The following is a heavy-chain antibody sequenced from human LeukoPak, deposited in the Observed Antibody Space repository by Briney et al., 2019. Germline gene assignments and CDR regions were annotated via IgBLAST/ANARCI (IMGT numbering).Heavy chain of an antibody. J-gene: IGHJ5*02. D-gene: IGHD3-10*01. CDR2: ISAYNGNT. Sequence: ASVKVSCKASGYTFTSYGISWVRQAPGQGLEWMGWISAYNGNTNYAQKLQGRVTMTTDTSTSTAYTELRSLRSDDTAVYYCALNYYGSGSYYTWGQGTLVTVSS. CDR1: GYTFTSYG. V-gene: IGHV1-18*01. CDR3: ALNYYGSGSYYT.